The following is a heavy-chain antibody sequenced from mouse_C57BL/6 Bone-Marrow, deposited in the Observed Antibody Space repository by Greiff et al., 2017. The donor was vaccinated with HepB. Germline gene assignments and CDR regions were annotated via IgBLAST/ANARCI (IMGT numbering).Heavy chain of an antibody. J-gene: IGHJ1*03. CDR3: AYYDGYYVGYWYFDV. D-gene: IGHD2-3*01. CDR1: GYTFTSYW. CDR2: IYPGSGST. V-gene: IGHV1-55*01. Sequence: QVQLQQPGAELVKPGASVKMSCKASGYTFTSYWITWVKQRPGQGLEWIGDIYPGSGSTNYNEKFKSKATLTVDTSSSTAYMQLSSLTSEDSAVYYCAYYDGYYVGYWYFDVWGTGTTVTVSS.